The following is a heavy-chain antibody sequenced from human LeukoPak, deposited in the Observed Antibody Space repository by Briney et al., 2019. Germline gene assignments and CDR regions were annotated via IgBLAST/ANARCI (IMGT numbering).Heavy chain of an antibody. V-gene: IGHV3-23*01. CDR1: GFTFSSYA. J-gene: IGHJ6*02. CDR2: ISGSGGST. Sequence: GGSLRLSCAASGFTFSSYAMSWVRQAPGKGLEWVSSISGSGGSTYSADSEEGRFTISRDNSKKTLYLQMNSLRAEDTAEYYCAKGVVIDQYYYYGMDVWGQGTTVTVSS. CDR3: AKGVVIDQYYYYGMDV. D-gene: IGHD3-3*01.